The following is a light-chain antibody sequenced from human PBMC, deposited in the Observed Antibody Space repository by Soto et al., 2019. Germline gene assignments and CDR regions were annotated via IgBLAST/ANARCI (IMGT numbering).Light chain of an antibody. Sequence: QLVLTQPPSASGTPGQRVTISCSGSTSNIGSNYVYWYQQLPGTAPKLLIYRNNQRPSGVPDRFSGSKSGTSASLAISGLRSEDEADYYCSSYGGNTNFVIFGGGTKLTVL. CDR2: RNN. V-gene: IGLV1-47*01. CDR3: SSYGGNTNFVI. CDR1: TSNIGSNY. J-gene: IGLJ2*01.